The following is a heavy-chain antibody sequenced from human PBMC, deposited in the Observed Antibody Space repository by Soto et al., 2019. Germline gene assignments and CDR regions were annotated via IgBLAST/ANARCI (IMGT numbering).Heavy chain of an antibody. Sequence: AASVKVSCKASGYTFTGYYMHWVRQAPGQGLEWMGWINPNSGGTNYAQKFQGRVTMTRDTSISTAYMELSRPRSDDTAVYYCARVGQQLVRRWFDPWGQGTLVTVSS. CDR3: ARVGQQLVRRWFDP. CDR1: GYTFTGYY. J-gene: IGHJ5*02. V-gene: IGHV1-2*02. D-gene: IGHD6-13*01. CDR2: INPNSGGT.